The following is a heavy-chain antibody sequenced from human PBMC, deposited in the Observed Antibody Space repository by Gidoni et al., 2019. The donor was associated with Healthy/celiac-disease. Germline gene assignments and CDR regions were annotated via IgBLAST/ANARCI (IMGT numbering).Heavy chain of an antibody. CDR3: ARTDIVVVPAAMPGIAAAGGFDY. Sequence: GFTFSSYAMHWVRQAPGKGLEWVAVISYDGSNKYYADSVKGRFTISRDNSKNTLYLQMNSLRAEDTAAYYCARTDIVVVPAAMPGIAAAGGFDYWGQGTLVTVSS. V-gene: IGHV3-30-3*01. CDR2: ISYDGSNK. CDR1: GFTFSSYA. D-gene: IGHD2-2*01. J-gene: IGHJ4*02.